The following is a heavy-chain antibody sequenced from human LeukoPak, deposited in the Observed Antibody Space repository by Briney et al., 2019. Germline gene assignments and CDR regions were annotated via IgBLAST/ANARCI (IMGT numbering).Heavy chain of an antibody. Sequence: GGSLRLSCAASGFTFDDHGMSWVRQVPGKGLEWVSGIKWDGGSTGYADAVKGRFTISRDNAKNSLYLQMNSLRVEDTAVYHCARGAGSSWYFYFDYWGQGTLVTVSS. CDR1: GFTFDDHG. J-gene: IGHJ4*02. CDR3: ARGAGSSWYFYFDY. CDR2: IKWDGGST. D-gene: IGHD6-13*01. V-gene: IGHV3-20*01.